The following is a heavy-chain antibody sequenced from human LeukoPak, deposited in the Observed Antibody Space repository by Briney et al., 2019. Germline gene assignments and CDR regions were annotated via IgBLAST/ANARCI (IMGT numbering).Heavy chain of an antibody. D-gene: IGHD3-9*01. V-gene: IGHV3-23*01. J-gene: IGHJ4*02. CDR3: ARGRGDILTGYYFDY. CDR2: ISGSGANT. CDR1: GFTFSNYG. Sequence: GGSLRLSCAASGFTFSNYGMSWVRQAPGKGLEWVSVISGSGANTYYADSVKGRFTISRDNSKNTLYLQMNSLTAEDTAVYYCARGRGDILTGYYFDYWGQGSLVTVSS.